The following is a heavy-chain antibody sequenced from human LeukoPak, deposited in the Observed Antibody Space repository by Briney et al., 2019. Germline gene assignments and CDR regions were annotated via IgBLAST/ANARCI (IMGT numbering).Heavy chain of an antibody. V-gene: IGHV3-23*01. CDR1: GFTLSSYA. CDR3: AKARYCSGGSCNYFDY. D-gene: IGHD2-15*01. CDR2: ISGSGGST. J-gene: IGHJ4*02. Sequence: GGSLRLSCAASGFTLSSYAMSWVRQAPGKGLEWVSAISGSGGSTYYADSVKGRFTISRDNSKNTLYLQMNSLRAEDTAVYYCAKARYCSGGSCNYFDYWGQGTLVTVSS.